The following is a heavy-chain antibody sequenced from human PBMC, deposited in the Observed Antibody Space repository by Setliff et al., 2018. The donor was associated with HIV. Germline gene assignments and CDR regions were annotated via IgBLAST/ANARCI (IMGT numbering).Heavy chain of an antibody. V-gene: IGHV3-33*01. Sequence: GGSLRLSCVGSGFTFNNYGMHWVRQAPGKGLEWVAVIWYDGSDGFYADSVQGRFTLSRDNPRDTLYLQMNSLTAEDTALYYCVRDNYYATFDYWGQGTLVTVSS. CDR1: GFTFNNYG. J-gene: IGHJ4*02. CDR2: IWYDGSDG. CDR3: VRDNYYATFDY. D-gene: IGHD3-22*01.